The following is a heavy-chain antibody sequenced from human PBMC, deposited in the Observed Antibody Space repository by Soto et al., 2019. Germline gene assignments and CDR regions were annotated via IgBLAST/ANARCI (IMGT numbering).Heavy chain of an antibody. D-gene: IGHD3-16*01. CDR2: ITGRGGST. V-gene: IGHV3-23*01. J-gene: IGHJ3*01. CDR3: AKSLRSYMITFGALEV. Sequence: EVQLLESGGGLVQPGGSLRLSCAASGFTFSSYAMIWVRQPPGKGLEWVSAITGRGGSTFDADSVKGRFTISRDNSKNTLYLQMTRLRADDTAVYYCAKSLRSYMITFGALEVWGQGTMVTVSS. CDR1: GFTFSSYA.